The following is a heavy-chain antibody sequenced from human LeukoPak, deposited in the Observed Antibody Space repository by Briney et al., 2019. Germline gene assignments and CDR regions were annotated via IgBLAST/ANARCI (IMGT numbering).Heavy chain of an antibody. Sequence: SETLSLTCTVSGGSISSSSYYWGWIRQPPGKGLEWIGSIYYSGSTYYNPSLKSRVTISVDTSKNQFSLKLSSVTAADTAVYYCARQVRGGSGSDYSDYWGQGTLVTVSS. D-gene: IGHD1-26*01. V-gene: IGHV4-39*01. J-gene: IGHJ4*02. CDR1: GGSISSSSYY. CDR2: IYYSGST. CDR3: ARQVRGGSGSDYSDY.